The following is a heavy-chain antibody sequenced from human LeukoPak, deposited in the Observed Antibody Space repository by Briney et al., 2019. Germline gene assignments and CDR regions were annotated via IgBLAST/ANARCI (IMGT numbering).Heavy chain of an antibody. CDR2: FDPGDDET. CDR3: ATEKDLLLDS. D-gene: IGHD1-26*01. Sequence: GASVKVSCKVSGYSLSVLSTHWVRQAPGQGLEWMGGFDPGDDETIYAQKFQGRVTMTEDTSTDKAYLELSSLRSEDTAVYFCATEKDLLLDSWGQGTPVTVSS. CDR1: GYSLSVLS. V-gene: IGHV1-24*01. J-gene: IGHJ5*01.